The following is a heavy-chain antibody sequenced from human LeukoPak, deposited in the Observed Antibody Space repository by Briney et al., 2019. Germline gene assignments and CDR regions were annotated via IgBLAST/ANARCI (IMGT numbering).Heavy chain of an antibody. D-gene: IGHD6-13*01. CDR1: GGTFSSYD. CDR3: ARHGGIAAADSFYYYYMDV. Sequence: ASVKVSCKASGGTFSSYDFSWVRQAPGQGLEWMGGIMPIFRTANYAQKFRGRVTIAADKSTSTAYMELSSLRSEDTAVYYCARHGGIAAADSFYYYYMDVWGKGTTVTISS. J-gene: IGHJ6*03. CDR2: IMPIFRTA. V-gene: IGHV1-69*06.